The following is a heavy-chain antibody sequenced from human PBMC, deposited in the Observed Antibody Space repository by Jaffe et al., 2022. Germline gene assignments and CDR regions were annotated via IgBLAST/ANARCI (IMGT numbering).Heavy chain of an antibody. J-gene: IGHJ4*02. CDR3: ARDLTVWAVAATYFDY. CDR2: ISSSSSTI. Sequence: EVQLVESGGGLVQPGGSLRLSCAASGFTFSSYSMNWVRQAPGKGLEWVSYISSSSSTIYYADSVKGRFTISRDNAKNSLYLQMNSLRAEDTAVYYCARDLTVWAVAATYFDYWGQGTLVTVSS. CDR1: GFTFSSYS. V-gene: IGHV3-48*01. D-gene: IGHD2-15*01.